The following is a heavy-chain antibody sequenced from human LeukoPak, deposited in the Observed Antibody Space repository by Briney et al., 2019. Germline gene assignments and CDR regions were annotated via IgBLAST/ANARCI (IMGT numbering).Heavy chain of an antibody. CDR2: IYPGDSDT. D-gene: IGHD3-22*01. V-gene: IGHV5-51*01. CDR3: ARQTVVVVGAFDI. Sequence: GESLKISCKGSGYSFTTYWIGWVRQMPGKGLEWMGIIYPGDSDTRYSPSFQGQVTISADKSISTAYLQWSSLKASDTAMYYCARQTVVVVGAFDIWGQGTMVTVPS. CDR1: GYSFTTYW. J-gene: IGHJ3*02.